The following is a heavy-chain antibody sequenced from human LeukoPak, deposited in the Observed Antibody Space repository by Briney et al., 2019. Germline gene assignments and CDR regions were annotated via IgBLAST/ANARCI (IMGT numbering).Heavy chain of an antibody. CDR2: ISGSGGST. Sequence: GGSLRLSCAASGFTFSSYAMSWVRQAPGKGLEWVSAISGSGGSTYYADSVKGRFTISRDNSKNTLYLQMNSLRAEDTAVYYCAKVGGAIFGVQDAFDIWGQGTMVTVSS. J-gene: IGHJ3*02. CDR1: GFTFSSYA. V-gene: IGHV3-23*01. D-gene: IGHD3-3*01. CDR3: AKVGGAIFGVQDAFDI.